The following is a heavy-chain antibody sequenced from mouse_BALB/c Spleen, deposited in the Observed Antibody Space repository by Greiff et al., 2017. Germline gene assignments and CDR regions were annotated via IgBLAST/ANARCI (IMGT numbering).Heavy chain of an antibody. D-gene: IGHD2-4*01. CDR1: GYTFSSYW. CDR2: ILPGSGST. CDR3: AREDYDYDVNY. J-gene: IGHJ2*01. Sequence: QVQLQQSGAELMKPGASVKISCKATGYTFSSYWIEWVKQRPGHGLEWIGEILPGSGSTNYNEKFKGKATFTADTSSNTAYMQLSSLTSEDSAVYYCAREDYDYDVNYWGQGTTLTVSS. V-gene: IGHV1-9*01.